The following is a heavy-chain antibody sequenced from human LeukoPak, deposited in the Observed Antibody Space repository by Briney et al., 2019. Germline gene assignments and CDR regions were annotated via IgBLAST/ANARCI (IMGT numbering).Heavy chain of an antibody. J-gene: IGHJ5*02. CDR3: ARDRGPTYYDFWSGTRGWFDP. V-gene: IGHV3-23*01. Sequence: GFTXXXYAMSWVRQAPGKGLEWVSAISGSGGSTYYADSVKGRFTISRDNSKNTLYLQMNSLRAEDTAVYYCARDRGPTYYDFWSGTRGWFDPWGQGTLVTVSS. CDR1: GFTXXXYA. D-gene: IGHD3-3*01. CDR2: ISGSGGST.